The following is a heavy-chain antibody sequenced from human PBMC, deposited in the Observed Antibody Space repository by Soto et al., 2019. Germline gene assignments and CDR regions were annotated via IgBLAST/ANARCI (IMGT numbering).Heavy chain of an antibody. CDR3: ASGNYYDTSDHYPGPGYFQH. V-gene: IGHV3-7*01. J-gene: IGHJ1*01. D-gene: IGHD3-22*01. Sequence: HPGGSLRLSCAASGFTFSRYWMSWVRQAPGKGLEWVANIRQDGSEKYYVDSVKGRFTISRDNAKNSLYLQMNSLRAEDTAVYFCASGNYYDTSDHYPGPGYFQHWGQGTLVTVSS. CDR1: GFTFSRYW. CDR2: IRQDGSEK.